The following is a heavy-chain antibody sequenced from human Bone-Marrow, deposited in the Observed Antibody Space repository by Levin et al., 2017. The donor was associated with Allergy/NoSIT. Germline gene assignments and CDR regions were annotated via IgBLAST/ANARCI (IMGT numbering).Heavy chain of an antibody. CDR2: IYYTGGA. Sequence: SETLSLTCTVSGGSINSRDYYWSWIRQPPGTGLEWVGYIYYTGGAYYSPSLQSRLSISVDTSNNLFSLNVSSVTAADTAIYYCARATPTNTFDVWGQGTMVTVSS. CDR1: GGSINSRDYY. V-gene: IGHV4-30-4*01. J-gene: IGHJ3*01. CDR3: ARATPTNTFDV.